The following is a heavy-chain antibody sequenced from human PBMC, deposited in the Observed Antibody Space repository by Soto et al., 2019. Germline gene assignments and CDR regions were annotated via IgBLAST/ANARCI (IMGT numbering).Heavy chain of an antibody. CDR2: IYHSGST. CDR3: ARVPSP. CDR1: GGSISSGGYS. Sequence: QLQLQESGSGLVKPSQTLSLTCAVSGGSISSGGYSWSWVRQPPGKGLEWIGYIYHSGSTYYNPSPXGXXTISVDRSKNQYSLKLSSVTAADTAVYYCARVPSPWGQGTLVTVSS. V-gene: IGHV4-30-2*01. J-gene: IGHJ5*02.